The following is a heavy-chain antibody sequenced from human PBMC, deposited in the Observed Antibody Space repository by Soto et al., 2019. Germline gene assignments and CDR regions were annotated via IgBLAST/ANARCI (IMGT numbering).Heavy chain of an antibody. CDR1: GGPITSGGSY. CDR3: ARTPLL. Sequence: SETLSPTCPFFGGPITSGGSYWSWIRQHPGKGLEWIGYIYYSGSTYYNPSLKSRVTISVDTSKNQFSLKLSSVTAADTAVYYCARTPLLWGQGTLVTVSS. CDR2: IYYSGST. J-gene: IGHJ4*02. V-gene: IGHV4-31*03. D-gene: IGHD1-26*01.